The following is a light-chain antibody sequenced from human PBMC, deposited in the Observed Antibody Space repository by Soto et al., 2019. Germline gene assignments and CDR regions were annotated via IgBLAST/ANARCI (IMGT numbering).Light chain of an antibody. J-gene: IGLJ1*01. Sequence: QSALTQPPSASGSPGQSVTISCTGTSSDVGASKYVSWYQQHPHKGPKLMIYEVSKRPSGVPDRFSGSKSGNTASLTVSGLQAEDEADYYCSSYAGSNNYVFGTGTKVTVL. CDR2: EVS. CDR1: SSDVGASKY. CDR3: SSYAGSNNYV. V-gene: IGLV2-8*01.